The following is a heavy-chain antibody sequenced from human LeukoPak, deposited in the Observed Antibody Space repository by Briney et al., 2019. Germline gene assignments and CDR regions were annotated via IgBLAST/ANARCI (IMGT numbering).Heavy chain of an antibody. V-gene: IGHV4-59*01. CDR2: IYYSGGT. CDR3: VRTGTAMTRVDY. Sequence: WIGYIYYSGGTNYNPSLKSRVTISVDTSKNQFSLKLSSVTAADTAVYHCVRTGTAMTRVDYWGQGTLVTVSS. J-gene: IGHJ4*02. D-gene: IGHD5-18*01.